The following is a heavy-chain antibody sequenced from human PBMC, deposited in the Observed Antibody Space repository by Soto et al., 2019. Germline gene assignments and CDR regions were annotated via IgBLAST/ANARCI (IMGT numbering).Heavy chain of an antibody. CDR3: ARRYGWLYFDY. CDR1: ADSMTSYY. D-gene: IGHD3-10*01. J-gene: IGHJ4*02. CDR2: IHHSGST. Sequence: SETLSLTCTVSADSMTSYYWGWIRQPPGKGLEWIGYIHHSGSTYYNPSLKSRVTISVDTSKNQFSLKLTSVTAADTALYYCARRYGWLYFDYWGQGSLVTVSS. V-gene: IGHV4-59*08.